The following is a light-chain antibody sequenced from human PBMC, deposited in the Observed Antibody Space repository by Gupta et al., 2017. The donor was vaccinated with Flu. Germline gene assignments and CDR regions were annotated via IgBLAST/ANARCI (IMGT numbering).Light chain of an antibody. CDR3: QQYRSVPLS. CDR1: QDIRNS. J-gene: IGKJ4*01. V-gene: IGKV1-33*01. CDR2: DAS. Sequence: DIQMTQSLPSLSASVGDRGTITCQASQDIRNSLNWFQQKPGKAPKLLMYDASNLQTGVPSRFSGSGSGTDFAFTISSLQPEDIATYYCQQYRSVPLSFGGGTTVEIK.